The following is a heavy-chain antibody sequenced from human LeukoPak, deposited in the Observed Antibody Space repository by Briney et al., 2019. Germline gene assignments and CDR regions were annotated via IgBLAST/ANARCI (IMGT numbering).Heavy chain of an antibody. V-gene: IGHV4-59*08. D-gene: IGHD1-26*01. CDR3: ARYYSGSLFDY. CDR2: IYYSGST. CDR1: GGSLSSYY. J-gene: IGHJ4*02. Sequence: SETLSLTCTVSGGSLSSYYWSWIRQPPGKGLEWIGYIYYSGSTNYNPSLKIRVAISVDTSKIQFSLKLSSVTAADTAVYYCARYYSGSLFDYWGQGTLVTVSS.